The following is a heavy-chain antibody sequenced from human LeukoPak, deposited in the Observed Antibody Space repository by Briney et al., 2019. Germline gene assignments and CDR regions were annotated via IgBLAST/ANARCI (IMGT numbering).Heavy chain of an antibody. CDR3: AREGGDSSTPTNFDY. CDR1: GGTFSSYA. J-gene: IGHJ4*02. V-gene: IGHV1-69*13. D-gene: IGHD6-6*01. CDR2: IIPIFGTA. Sequence: VASVKVSCKASGGTFSSYAISWVRQAPGQGLEWMGGIIPIFGTANYAQKFQGRVTITADESTSTAYMELSSLRSEDTAVYYCAREGGDSSTPTNFDYWGQGTLVTVSS.